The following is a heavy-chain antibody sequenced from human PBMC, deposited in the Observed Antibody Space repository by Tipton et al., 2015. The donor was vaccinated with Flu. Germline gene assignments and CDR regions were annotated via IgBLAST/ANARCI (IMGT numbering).Heavy chain of an antibody. V-gene: IGHV3-11*01. CDR1: GFTFSAYE. D-gene: IGHD1-1*01. CDR3: ARGLMGWDATTDT. J-gene: IGHJ5*02. Sequence: GSLRLSCKASGFTFSAYEMCWVRQAPGKGLEWLSYIPSSGSPTYYADSVKGRFTISRDNSKNTLYLQMSGLRVEDTAVYYCARGLMGWDATTDTWGQGTLVTVAS. CDR2: IPSSGSPT.